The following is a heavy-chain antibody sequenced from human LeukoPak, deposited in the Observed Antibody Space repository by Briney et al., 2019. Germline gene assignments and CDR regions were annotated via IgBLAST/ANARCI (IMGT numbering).Heavy chain of an antibody. CDR2: ISYDGSNK. CDR3: AKDLDF. J-gene: IGHJ4*02. Sequence: GSLRLSCAASGFTFSSYGMHWVRPAPGKGLEWVAVISYDGSNKYYADSVKGRFTISRDNSKNTLYLQMNSLRAEDTAVYYCAKDLDFWGQGTLVTVSS. V-gene: IGHV3-30*18. CDR1: GFTFSSYG.